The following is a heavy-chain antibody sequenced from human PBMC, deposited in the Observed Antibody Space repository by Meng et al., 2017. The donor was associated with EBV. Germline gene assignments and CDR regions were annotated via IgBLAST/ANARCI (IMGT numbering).Heavy chain of an antibody. CDR2: ISYDGSNR. J-gene: IGHJ4*02. V-gene: IGHV3-30*18. Sequence: QGEVGGVGGGVVQPGRCLTLYLSGSAFTFSSDGMHWGRQAPGKGLGLVAVISYDGSNRNYADSVKGRVTISIDNSTTTLYLQMNSLRAEDTAVYDCSKAGIQLWSKFFDYWGQGTLVTVSS. CDR1: AFTFSSDG. CDR3: SKAGIQLWSKFFDY. D-gene: IGHD5-18*01.